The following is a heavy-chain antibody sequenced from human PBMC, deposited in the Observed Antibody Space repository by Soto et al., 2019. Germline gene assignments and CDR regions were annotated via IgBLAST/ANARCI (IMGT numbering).Heavy chain of an antibody. CDR3: KRDGRGLGRPSLFEY. Sequence: GALQPPCAGSGFNVNSDYMNWVRQTPGKGLEWVASIYSGETTYYADSVRGRFTISSDKSKNTLYFQLSSLRIEDTAVYYCKRDGRGLGRPSLFEYWGQGVPVTVYS. V-gene: IGHV3-53*01. J-gene: IGHJ4*02. CDR2: IYSGETT. CDR1: GFNVNSDY.